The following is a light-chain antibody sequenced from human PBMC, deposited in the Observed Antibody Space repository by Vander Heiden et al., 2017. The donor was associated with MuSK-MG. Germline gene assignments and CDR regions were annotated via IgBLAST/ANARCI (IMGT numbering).Light chain of an antibody. CDR2: DVS. CDR1: SSDIGNYTF. Sequence: QSALTQPPSASGSPGQSVTISCTGTSSDIGNYTFVSWYQQPPGEVPKFIIYDVSKRPSWVPDRFSGSKSDNTASLTVSGLQAEDEADYYCCSYAGSNTPYVFGTGTKVTVL. CDR3: CSYAGSNTPYV. J-gene: IGLJ1*01. V-gene: IGLV2-8*01.